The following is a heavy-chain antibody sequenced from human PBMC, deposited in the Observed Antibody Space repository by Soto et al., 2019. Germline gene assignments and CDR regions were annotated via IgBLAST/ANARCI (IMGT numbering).Heavy chain of an antibody. Sequence: EVQLVESGGGLVQPGGSLRLSCAASGFTFSSYSMNWVRQAPGKGLEWVSYISSSSSTIYYADSVKGRITISRENAKNSLYLQMNSLGDADTAVYYCTRDSLAVVVVAVTITSRWYFDLWVRRAMVTVTS. D-gene: IGHD2-15*01. V-gene: IGHV3-48*02. CDR1: GFTFSSYS. CDR2: ISSSSSTI. CDR3: TRDSLAVVVVAVTITSRWYFDL. J-gene: IGHJ2*01.